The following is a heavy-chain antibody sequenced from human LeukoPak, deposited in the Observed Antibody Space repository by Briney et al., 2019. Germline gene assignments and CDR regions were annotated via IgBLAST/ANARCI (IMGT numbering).Heavy chain of an antibody. CDR2: FNSDGSST. J-gene: IGHJ6*02. Sequence: PGGSLRLSCAASGFTFSSYWMHWVRQAPGKGLVWVSRFNSDGSSTSYADSVKGRFTISRDNAKNTLYLQMNSLRAEDTAVYYCARPLMSSSSLGYSYGMDVWGQGTTVTPSS. CDR3: ARPLMSSSSLGYSYGMDV. D-gene: IGHD6-6*01. V-gene: IGHV3-74*01. CDR1: GFTFSSYW.